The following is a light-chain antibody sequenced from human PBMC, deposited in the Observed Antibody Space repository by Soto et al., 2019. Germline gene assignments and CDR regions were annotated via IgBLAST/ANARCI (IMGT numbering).Light chain of an antibody. J-gene: IGKJ1*01. CDR1: QIISGT. CDR2: GAS. CDR3: QQYDNWPWT. Sequence: EIVMTQSPATLSLSPGGRATLSCRASQIISGTLAWYQQKPGQAPRLLIHGASTRAPGFPARFSGSGSGTDFTLTISSLQSEDFAVYYCQQYDNWPWTFGQGTKVDIK. V-gene: IGKV3-15*01.